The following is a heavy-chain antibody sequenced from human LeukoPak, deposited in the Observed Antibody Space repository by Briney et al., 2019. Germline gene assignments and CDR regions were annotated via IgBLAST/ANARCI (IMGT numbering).Heavy chain of an antibody. CDR1: GYTFSSYG. D-gene: IGHD6-13*01. J-gene: IGHJ4*02. Sequence: ASVTVSCTASGYTFSSYGISWVRQAPGQGLEWMGWISAYNSNTNYAHTLQGRVTMTTDTSTSTAYMELRSLRSDDTAVYYCARESSERSSWYAPYIDYWGQGTLFTVSS. CDR2: ISAYNSNT. CDR3: ARESSERSSWYAPYIDY. V-gene: IGHV1-18*01.